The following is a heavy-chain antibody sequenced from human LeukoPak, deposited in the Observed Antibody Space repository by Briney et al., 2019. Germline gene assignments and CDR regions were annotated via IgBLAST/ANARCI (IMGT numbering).Heavy chain of an antibody. CDR2: ISSSSSYI. CDR1: GFTFSSYS. V-gene: IGHV3-21*01. J-gene: IGHJ6*02. D-gene: IGHD3-10*01. CDR3: ARDHRGVLSGIDV. Sequence: GGSLRLSCAASGFTFSSYSMNWVRQAPGKGLEWVSSISSSSSYIYYADSVKGRFTISRDNAKNSLYLQMNSLRAEDTAVYYCARDHRGVLSGIDVWGQGTTVTVSS.